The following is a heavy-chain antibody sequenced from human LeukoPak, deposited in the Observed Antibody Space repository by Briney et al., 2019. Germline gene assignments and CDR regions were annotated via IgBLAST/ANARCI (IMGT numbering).Heavy chain of an antibody. Sequence: GGSLRLSCAASGFTFSSYWMSWVRQAPGKGLEWVAHIKEDGSAQNYIDSVKGRFTISRDNAKNSLFLQMNSVRAEDTAIYYCARDLGWFHFDSWGQGTLVTVSS. CDR3: ARDLGWFHFDS. CDR1: GFTFSSYW. J-gene: IGHJ4*02. D-gene: IGHD2-15*01. V-gene: IGHV3-7*01. CDR2: IKEDGSAQ.